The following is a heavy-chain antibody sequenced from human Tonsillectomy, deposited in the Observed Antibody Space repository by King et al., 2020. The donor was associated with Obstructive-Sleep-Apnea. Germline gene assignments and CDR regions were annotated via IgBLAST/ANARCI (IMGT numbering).Heavy chain of an antibody. V-gene: IGHV5-51*01. Sequence: VQLVESGAEVKKPGESLKISCKGSGYSFTSYWIGGVRQMPGKGLEWMGIIYPGDSATRYSPSFQGQVTISTDKSISTAYLQWSSLKASDTAMYYCARQTDYYDSSGYYSLGRYFDYWGQGTLVTVSS. CDR2: IYPGDSAT. CDR1: GYSFTSYW. CDR3: ARQTDYYDSSGYYSLGRYFDY. D-gene: IGHD3-22*01. J-gene: IGHJ4*02.